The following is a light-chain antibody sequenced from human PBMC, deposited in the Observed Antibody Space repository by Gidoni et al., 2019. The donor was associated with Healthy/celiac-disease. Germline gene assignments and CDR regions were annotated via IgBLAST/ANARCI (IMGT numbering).Light chain of an antibody. J-gene: IGLJ2*01. CDR1: SSNNGAGYD. CDR3: QSYDSNLSGSTLV. CDR2: SNN. V-gene: IGLV1-40*01. Sequence: QSVLTQPSSVSGAPGQWVTITSTGSSSNNGAGYDVHWYQQLPGTAPKLLIYSNNNLPTGVSDLSSGSKSGTSASLAIPALPAEDEADYYCQSYDSNLSGSTLVFGGGTKLTVL.